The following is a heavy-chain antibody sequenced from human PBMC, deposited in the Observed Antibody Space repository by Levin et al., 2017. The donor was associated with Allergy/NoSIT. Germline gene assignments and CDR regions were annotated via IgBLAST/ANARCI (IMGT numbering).Heavy chain of an antibody. CDR2: ISGSGDKT. J-gene: IGHJ2*01. V-gene: IGHV3-23*01. CDR1: GFTFTHYA. Sequence: HAGGSLRLSCTASGFTFTHYALSWVRQAPGKGLEWVSGISGSGDKTYYADSVKGRFTISRDNSKNTLYVQINSLRVEDTAVYYCAKRASPGPNFDLWGLGTLVTVSS. CDR3: AKRASPGPNFDL.